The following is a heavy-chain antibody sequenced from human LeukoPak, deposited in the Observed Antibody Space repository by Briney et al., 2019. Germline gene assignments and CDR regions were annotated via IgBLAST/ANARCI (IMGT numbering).Heavy chain of an antibody. CDR2: ITSGGST. Sequence: GGSLRLSCAASGFTFSSYVMSWVRQAPGKGLEWVSTITSGGSTYYADSVKGRFTISRDNSKNMLHLQMNSLRAEDTAVYYCAKAVGPNFFDYWGQGTLVTVSS. J-gene: IGHJ4*02. CDR3: AKAVGPNFFDY. D-gene: IGHD4-23*01. V-gene: IGHV3-23*01. CDR1: GFTFSSYV.